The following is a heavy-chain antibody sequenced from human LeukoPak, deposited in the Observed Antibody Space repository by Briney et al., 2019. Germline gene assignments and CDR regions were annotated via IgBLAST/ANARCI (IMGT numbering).Heavy chain of an antibody. V-gene: IGHV1-18*04. D-gene: IGHD5-18*01. CDR3: ARPASGYSPALGLDY. J-gene: IGHJ4*02. CDR1: GYTFTSYG. Sequence: ASVKVSCKASGYTFTSYGISWVRQAPGQGLEWMGWMSASNGNTNYAQKLQGRVTMTTDTSTSTAYMELRSLRSDDTAVYYCARPASGYSPALGLDYWGQGTLVSVSS. CDR2: MSASNGNT.